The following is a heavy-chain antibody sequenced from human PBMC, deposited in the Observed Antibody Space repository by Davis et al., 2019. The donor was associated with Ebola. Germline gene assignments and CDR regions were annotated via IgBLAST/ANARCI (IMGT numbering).Heavy chain of an antibody. Sequence: ASVKVSCKASGYTFTGYYMHWVRQAPGQGLEWMGWINPNSGGTNYAQKLQGRVTMTTDTSTSTAYMELRSLRSDDTAVYYCARGVEYSGYGGFRFVPWGQGTLVTVSS. J-gene: IGHJ5*02. CDR3: ARGVEYSGYGGFRFVP. V-gene: IGHV1-2*02. CDR1: GYTFTGYY. D-gene: IGHD5-12*01. CDR2: INPNSGGT.